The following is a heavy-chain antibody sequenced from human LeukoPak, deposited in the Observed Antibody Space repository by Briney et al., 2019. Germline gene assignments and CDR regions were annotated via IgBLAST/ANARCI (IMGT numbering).Heavy chain of an antibody. D-gene: IGHD3-22*01. CDR1: GGTFSSYA. Sequence: GASVKVSCKASGGTFSSYAISWVRQAPGQGLEWMGRIIPILGIANYAQKFQGRVTITADKSTSTAYMELSSLRSEGTAVYYCARSGYYNDAFDIWGQGTMVTVSS. V-gene: IGHV1-69*04. CDR2: IIPILGIA. CDR3: ARSGYYNDAFDI. J-gene: IGHJ3*02.